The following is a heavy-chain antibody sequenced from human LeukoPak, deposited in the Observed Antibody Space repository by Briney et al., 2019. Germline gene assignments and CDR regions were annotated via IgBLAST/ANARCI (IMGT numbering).Heavy chain of an antibody. D-gene: IGHD3-16*02. CDR1: GYTFTSYG. CDR2: ISAYNGNT. Sequence: ASVKVSCKASGYTFTSYGISWVRQAPGQGLEWMGWISAYNGNTNYAQKLQGRVTMTTDTSTSTAYMELRSLRSDDTAVYYCARAKGRAIWGSYRPNWFDPWGQGTLVTVSS. CDR3: ARAKGRAIWGSYRPNWFDP. V-gene: IGHV1-18*01. J-gene: IGHJ5*02.